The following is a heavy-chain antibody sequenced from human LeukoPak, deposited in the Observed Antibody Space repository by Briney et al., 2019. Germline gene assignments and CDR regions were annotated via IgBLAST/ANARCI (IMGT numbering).Heavy chain of an antibody. J-gene: IGHJ4*02. Sequence: GASVKVSCKVSGYTLTELSMHWVRQAPGKGLEWMGGFDPEDGETIYAQKFQGRVTMTEDTSTDTAYMELSSLRSDDTAVYYCARARYYYDSSGYYQAVNYFDYWGQGTLVTVSS. CDR1: GYTLTELS. D-gene: IGHD3-22*01. CDR2: FDPEDGET. CDR3: ARARYYYDSSGYYQAVNYFDY. V-gene: IGHV1-24*01.